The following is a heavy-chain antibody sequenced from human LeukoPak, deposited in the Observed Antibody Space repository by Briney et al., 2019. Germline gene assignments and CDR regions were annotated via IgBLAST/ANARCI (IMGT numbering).Heavy chain of an antibody. CDR2: ISAYNGDT. CDR1: GYTFTSYG. D-gene: IGHD1-26*01. V-gene: IGHV1-18*01. J-gene: IGHJ4*02. CDR3: ASSLGPPWWELQ. Sequence: ASVKVSCKASGYTFTSYGINWVRQAPGQGLEWMGWISAYNGDTNYAQKLQGRVTMTTDTSTSTAYMELRSLRSDDTAVYYCASSLGPPWWELQWGQGTLVTVSS.